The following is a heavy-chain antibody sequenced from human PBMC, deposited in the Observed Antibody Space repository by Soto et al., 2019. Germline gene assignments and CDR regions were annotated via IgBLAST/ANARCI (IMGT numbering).Heavy chain of an antibody. J-gene: IGHJ4*02. Sequence: EVQLVESGGGLVQPGRSLRLSCAASGFTFADFSMHWVRHTPGEGLEWVSGISWNSGSIGYADSVKGRFSISRDNAKNSLYLQLNSLRTEDTALYYCTRASHSDFGDYGYFEFWGQGTLVTVSS. D-gene: IGHD4-17*01. CDR3: TRASHSDFGDYGYFEF. CDR2: ISWNSGSI. CDR1: GFTFADFS. V-gene: IGHV3-9*01.